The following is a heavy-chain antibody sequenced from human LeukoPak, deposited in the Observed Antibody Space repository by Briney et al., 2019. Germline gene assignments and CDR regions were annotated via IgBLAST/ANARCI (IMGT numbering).Heavy chain of an antibody. CDR1: GGTFSSYA. CDR3: ARANYYDSSGYFLFDY. D-gene: IGHD3-22*01. V-gene: IGHV1-69*05. Sequence: VASVKVSCKASGGTFSSYAISWVRQAPGQGLEWMGGIIPIFGTANCAQKFQGRVTITTDESTSTAYMELSSPRSEDTAVYYCARANYYDSSGYFLFDYWGQGTLVTVSS. CDR2: IIPIFGTA. J-gene: IGHJ4*02.